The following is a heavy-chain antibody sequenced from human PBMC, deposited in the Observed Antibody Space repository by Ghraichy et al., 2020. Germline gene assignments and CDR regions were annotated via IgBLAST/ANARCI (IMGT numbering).Heavy chain of an antibody. V-gene: IGHV4-34*01. CDR3: ASGRGYSYGRRLPPEY. CDR1: GGSFSGYY. J-gene: IGHJ4*02. Sequence: SETLSLTCAVYGGSFSGYYWSWIRQPPGKGLEWIGEINHSGSTNYNPSLKSRVTISVDTSKNQFSLKLSSVTAADTAVYYCASGRGYSYGRRLPPEYSGQGTLVTVSS. CDR2: INHSGST. D-gene: IGHD5-18*01.